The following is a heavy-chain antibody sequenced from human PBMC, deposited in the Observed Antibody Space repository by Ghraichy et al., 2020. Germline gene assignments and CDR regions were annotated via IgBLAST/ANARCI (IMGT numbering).Heavy chain of an antibody. CDR2: ISPYNGNT. CDR1: GYTFTSYS. D-gene: IGHD4-17*01. CDR3: ARPLNYGDYVKAFDL. V-gene: IGHV1-18*04. Sequence: ASVKVSCMASGYTFTSYSMSWVRQAPGQGLEWLGWISPYNGNTNYAQKLQGRVTVTTDTSTNTAYMELRSLRSDDTAVYYCARPLNYGDYVKAFDLWGQGTMVTVSS. J-gene: IGHJ3*01.